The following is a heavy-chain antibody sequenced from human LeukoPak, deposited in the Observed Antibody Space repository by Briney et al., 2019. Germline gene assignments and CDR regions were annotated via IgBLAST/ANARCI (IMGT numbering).Heavy chain of an antibody. V-gene: IGHV1-69*13. J-gene: IGHJ4*02. CDR1: GGTFSRYS. D-gene: IGHD7-27*01. CDR2: VIPIFGRG. CDR3: ARRLGT. Sequence: VASVKVSCKACGGTFSRYSISWVRQAPGQGREWMGGVIPIFGRGNFAQSFQGGVTIPADESTSTAYMELSSLRCEDAAVYYCARRLGTWGQGTLVTVSS.